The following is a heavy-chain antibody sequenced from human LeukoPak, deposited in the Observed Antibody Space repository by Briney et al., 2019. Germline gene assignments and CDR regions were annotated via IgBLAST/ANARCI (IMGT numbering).Heavy chain of an antibody. J-gene: IGHJ4*02. V-gene: IGHV4-38-2*02. D-gene: IGHD6-13*01. Sequence: SETLSLTCTVSGNSISNGYYWGWIRQPPGQGLEWIGSIYHSGSTYYNPSLKSRVTISVDTSKNQFSLKLSSVTAADTAVYYCARDLLYSSTPYNYWGQGTLVTVSS. CDR1: GNSISNGYY. CDR2: IYHSGST. CDR3: ARDLLYSSTPYNY.